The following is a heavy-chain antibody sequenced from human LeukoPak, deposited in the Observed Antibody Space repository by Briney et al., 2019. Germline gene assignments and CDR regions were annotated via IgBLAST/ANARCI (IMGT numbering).Heavy chain of an antibody. CDR3: AKDWYGGFDT. Sequence: GGSLRLSCAASGLTFSSYWMTWVRQAPGKGLEWVANIKQDGSEKYYVDSVKGRFTISRDNAKNSLYLQMNSLRVEDTAVYYCAKDWYGGFDTWGQGTMVTVSS. V-gene: IGHV3-7*01. J-gene: IGHJ3*02. D-gene: IGHD1-26*01. CDR2: IKQDGSEK. CDR1: GLTFSSYW.